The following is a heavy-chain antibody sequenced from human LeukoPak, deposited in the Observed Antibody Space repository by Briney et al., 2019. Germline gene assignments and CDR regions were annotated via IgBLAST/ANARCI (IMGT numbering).Heavy chain of an antibody. J-gene: IGHJ3*02. CDR1: GYTFTGYY. CDR3: ARDSGSYFHDAFDI. V-gene: IGHV1-2*02. D-gene: IGHD1-26*01. CDR2: INPNSGGT. Sequence: ASVKVSCKASGYTFTGYYMHWVRQAPGQGLGYMGWINPNSGGTNYAQKFQDRVTMTGDTSISTAYMELSRLKSDDTAVYYCARDSGSYFHDAFDIWGQGTMVTVSS.